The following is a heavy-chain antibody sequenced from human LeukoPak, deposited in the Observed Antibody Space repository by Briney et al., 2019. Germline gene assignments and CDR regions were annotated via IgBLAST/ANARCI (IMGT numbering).Heavy chain of an antibody. CDR1: GGSISSYY. CDR3: ARDLVTVTKGFDI. J-gene: IGHJ3*02. Sequence: SETLSLTCTVSGGSISSYYWSWVRQPPGKGLQWIGYINYSGNSDYNPSLQSRVTMSVDTSKNQFSLKLSSVTAADTAVYYCARDLVTVTKGFDIWGQGTMVSVSS. CDR2: INYSGNS. D-gene: IGHD4-17*01. V-gene: IGHV4-59*01.